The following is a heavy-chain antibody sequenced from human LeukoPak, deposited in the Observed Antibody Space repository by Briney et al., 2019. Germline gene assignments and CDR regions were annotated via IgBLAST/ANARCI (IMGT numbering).Heavy chain of an antibody. J-gene: IGHJ4*02. CDR3: ASTYRGDSSGYYFDY. V-gene: IGHV1-18*01. CDR2: VSAYNGNT. Sequence: ASVKVSCKASGYTFTSYGIGWVRQAPGQGLEWMGWVSAYNGNTNYAQKLQGRVTMTTDTSTSTAYMELRSLRSDDTAVYYCASTYRGDSSGYYFDYWGQGTLVTVSS. CDR1: GYTFTSYG. D-gene: IGHD3-22*01.